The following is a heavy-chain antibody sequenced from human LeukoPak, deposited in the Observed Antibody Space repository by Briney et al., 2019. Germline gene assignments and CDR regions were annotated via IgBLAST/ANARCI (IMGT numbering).Heavy chain of an antibody. CDR2: ISSSSSYV. CDR3: ARDEYGHYMADY. CDR1: GFTFSSYS. J-gene: IGHJ4*02. V-gene: IGHV3-21*01. D-gene: IGHD4-17*01. Sequence: PGGSLRLSCAASGFTFSSYSMNWVRQAPGKGLEWVSSISSSSSYVYYADSVKGRFTISRDNAKNSLYLQMNSLRAEDTAVYYCARDEYGHYMADYWGQGTLVTVSS.